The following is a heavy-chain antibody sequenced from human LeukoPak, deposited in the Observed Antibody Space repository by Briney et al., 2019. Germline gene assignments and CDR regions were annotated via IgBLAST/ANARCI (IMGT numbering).Heavy chain of an antibody. J-gene: IGHJ5*02. CDR1: GFTFDDYG. CDR3: ARDRAQQWLVPGNWFDP. Sequence: PGGSLRLSCAASGFTFDDYGMSWVRQAPGKGLEWVSGINWNGGSTGYADSVKGRFTIPRDNAKNSLYLQMNSLRAEDTALYYCARDRAQQWLVPGNWFDPWGQGTLVTVSS. V-gene: IGHV3-20*04. CDR2: INWNGGST. D-gene: IGHD6-19*01.